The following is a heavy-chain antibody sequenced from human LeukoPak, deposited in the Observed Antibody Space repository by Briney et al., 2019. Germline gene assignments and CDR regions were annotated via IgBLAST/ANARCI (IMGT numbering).Heavy chain of an antibody. CDR3: ARVAPPINLWRAYWYFDL. Sequence: SVKVSCKASGYTFTSYGISWVRQAPGQGLEWMGWIIPIFGTANYAQKLQGRVTITTDESTSTAYMELSSLRSEDTAVYYCARVAPPINLWRAYWYFDLWGRGTLVTVSS. V-gene: IGHV1-69*05. CDR2: IIPIFGTA. J-gene: IGHJ2*01. CDR1: GYTFTSYG.